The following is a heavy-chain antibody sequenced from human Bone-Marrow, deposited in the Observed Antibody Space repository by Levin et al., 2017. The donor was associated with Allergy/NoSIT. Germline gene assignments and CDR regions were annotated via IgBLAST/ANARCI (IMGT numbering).Heavy chain of an antibody. J-gene: IGHJ3*01. CDR1: GGPITNGDYY. CDR2: IYYTAST. V-gene: IGHV4-30-4*01. CDR3: ARGRYCSGGTCSVYNAFDL. Sequence: SETLSLTCSVSGGPITNGDYYWSWIRQPPGKGLEWIGYIYYTASTYYNPSLKSRVSVSVDKSKNQFSLTVFSVTAADTALYYCARGRYCSGGTCSVYNAFDLWGHGTLVTVSS. D-gene: IGHD2-15*01.